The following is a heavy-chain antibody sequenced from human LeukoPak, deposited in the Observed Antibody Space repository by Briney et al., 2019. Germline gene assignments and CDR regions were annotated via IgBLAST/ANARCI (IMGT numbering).Heavy chain of an antibody. V-gene: IGHV3-21*01. D-gene: IGHD6-19*01. CDR2: ISSSSSYI. CDR3: ARVVAGTKGAQKNPEDY. J-gene: IGHJ4*02. CDR1: GFTFSSYS. Sequence: GGSLRLSCAASGFTFSSYSMNWVRQAPGKGLEWVSSISSSSSYIYYADSVKGRFTISRDNAKNSLYLQMNSLRAEDTAVYYCARVVAGTKGAQKNPEDYWGQGTLVTVSS.